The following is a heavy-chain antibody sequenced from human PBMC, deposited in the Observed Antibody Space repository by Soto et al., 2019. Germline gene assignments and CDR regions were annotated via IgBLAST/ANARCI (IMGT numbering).Heavy chain of an antibody. CDR2: IYWDDDK. V-gene: IGHV2-5*02. CDR1: GFSLSTSGVA. CDR3: AHRPTGWYFDL. Sequence: QITLKESGPTLVEPAQTLTLTCTFSGFSLSTSGVAVGWIRQPPGKALEWLALIYWDDDKRYSPSLKNRLTXTTXPSKNQVVLTMTNMDPVDTATYYCAHRPTGWYFDLWGRGTLVTVSS. J-gene: IGHJ2*01.